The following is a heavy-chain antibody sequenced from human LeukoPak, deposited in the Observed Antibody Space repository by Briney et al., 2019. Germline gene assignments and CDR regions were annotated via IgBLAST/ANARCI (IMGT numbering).Heavy chain of an antibody. V-gene: IGHV4-39*01. Sequence: PSETLSLTCTVSGGSISSSSYYWGWIRQPPGKGLEWIGSIYYSGSTYYNPSLKSRVTISVDTSKNQFSLKLSSVTAADTAVYYCARHWGDYDFWSGYYKAFPRAQYYFDYWGQGTLVTVSS. CDR3: ARHWGDYDFWSGYYKAFPRAQYYFDY. CDR2: IYYSGST. CDR1: GGSISSSSYY. J-gene: IGHJ4*02. D-gene: IGHD3-3*01.